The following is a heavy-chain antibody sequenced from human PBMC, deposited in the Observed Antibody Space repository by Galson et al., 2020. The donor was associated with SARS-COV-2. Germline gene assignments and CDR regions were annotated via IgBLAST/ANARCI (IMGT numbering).Heavy chain of an antibody. CDR1: GYSFPSYW. CDR3: PRQGYYYSSGYYFADPIAY. D-gene: IGHD3-22*01. Sequence: KIGESPKIPCKGSGYSFPSYWIGWVRHMPGKGLEWMGIIYPGESETSYSQSFRGQATISADRSINTAYLQWSSLKASDTALYYFPRQGYYYSSGYYFADPIAYWGQGTQVTVSS. J-gene: IGHJ4*02. CDR2: IYPGESET. V-gene: IGHV5-51*01.